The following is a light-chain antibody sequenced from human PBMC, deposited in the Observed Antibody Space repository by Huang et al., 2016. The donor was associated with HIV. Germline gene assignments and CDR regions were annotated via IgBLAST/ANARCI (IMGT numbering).Light chain of an antibody. CDR1: QGISSY. CDR3: QQYYIYPHA. J-gene: IGKJ2*01. Sequence: AIRMTQSPSSLSASTGDRVTITCRASQGISSYLAWYQQKPGNAPKLLISSASTLQGGVPSRFSGSGFGTDFTLTISSLQSEDLGTYYCQQYYIYPHAFGQGTKLEI. CDR2: SAS. V-gene: IGKV1-8*01.